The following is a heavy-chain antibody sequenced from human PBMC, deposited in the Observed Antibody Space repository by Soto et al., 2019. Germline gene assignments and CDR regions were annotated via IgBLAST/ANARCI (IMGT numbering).Heavy chain of an antibody. V-gene: IGHV1-3*01. D-gene: IGHD2-2*01. J-gene: IGHJ6*03. CDR1: GYTFTSYA. CDR3: AKDLEDIVVVPAATHYYYYMDV. CDR2: INAGNGNT. Sequence: ASVKVSCKASGYTFTSYAMHWVRQAPGQRLEWMGWINAGNGNTKYSQKFQGRVTITRDTSASTAYMELSSLRSEDTAVYYCAKDLEDIVVVPAATHYYYYMDVWGKGTAVTVSS.